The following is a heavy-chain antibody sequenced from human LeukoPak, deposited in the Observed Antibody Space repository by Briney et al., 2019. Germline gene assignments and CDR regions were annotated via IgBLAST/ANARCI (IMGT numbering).Heavy chain of an antibody. V-gene: IGHV3-53*01. CDR3: ASFEGGPADGR. Sequence: GGSLRLSCEVSGFPVRSRYMTWVRQPPGKGLECVAVIYSGSTTYHIDSVKGRFTISSDISKSTMYLEMNNMRVEDTATDYCASFEGGPADGRWGQGTLVIVSS. CDR1: GFPVRSRY. D-gene: IGHD3-16*01. CDR2: IYSGSTT. J-gene: IGHJ1*01.